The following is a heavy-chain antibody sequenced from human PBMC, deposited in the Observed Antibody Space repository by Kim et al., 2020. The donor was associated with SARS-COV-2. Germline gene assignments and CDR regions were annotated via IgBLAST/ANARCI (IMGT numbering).Heavy chain of an antibody. CDR1: AYSFTTYW. CDR3: ARHASLRGALDV. J-gene: IGHJ3*01. Sequence: GESLKISCKGSAYSFTTYWIAWVRQMPGKGLEWMGIIFPGDSDTRYSPSFQGQVTISADTSVSTAYLQWSSLKASDTAMYYCARHASLRGALDVWGQGTMVTVSS. V-gene: IGHV5-51*01. D-gene: IGHD3-16*01. CDR2: IFPGDSDT.